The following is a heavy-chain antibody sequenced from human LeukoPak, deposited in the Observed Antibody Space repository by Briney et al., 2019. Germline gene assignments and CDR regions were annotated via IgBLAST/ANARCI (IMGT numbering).Heavy chain of an antibody. J-gene: IGHJ5*02. CDR3: ARAPVAGTSFNWFDP. V-gene: IGHV4-34*01. CDR2: INHSGST. Sequence: SETLSLTCAVYGGSFSGYYWSWIRQPPGKGLEWIGEINHSGSTNYNPSLKSRVTISVDTSKNQFSLKLSSVTAADTAVYYCARAPVAGTSFNWFDPWGQGTLVTVSS. CDR1: GGSFSGYY. D-gene: IGHD6-19*01.